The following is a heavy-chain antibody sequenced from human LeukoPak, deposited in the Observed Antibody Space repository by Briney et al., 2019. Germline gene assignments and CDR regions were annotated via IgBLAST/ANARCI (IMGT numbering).Heavy chain of an antibody. CDR3: ARVYYYDGGDAFDI. J-gene: IGHJ3*02. Sequence: GGSLRLSCAASGFTFSYFWMSWVRQAPGKGLEWLANIKQDGSEKYYLDSVKGRFTISRDNAENSLFLQMDNLRAEDTAVYYCARVYYYDGGDAFDIWGQGTMVTVSS. CDR2: IKQDGSEK. CDR1: GFTFSYFW. V-gene: IGHV3-7*01. D-gene: IGHD3-10*02.